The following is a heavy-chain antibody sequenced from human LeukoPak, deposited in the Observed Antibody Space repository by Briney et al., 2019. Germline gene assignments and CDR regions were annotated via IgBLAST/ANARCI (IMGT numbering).Heavy chain of an antibody. CDR3: ARDLSATVTSFDY. CDR2: ISSSSSYI. J-gene: IGHJ4*02. D-gene: IGHD4-17*01. Sequence: PGGSLRLSCAASGFTFSSYSMNWVRQAPGKGLEWVSSISSSSSYIYYADSVKGRFTISRDNAKNSLYLQMNSLRAEDTALYYCARDLSATVTSFDYWGQGTLVTVSS. V-gene: IGHV3-21*04. CDR1: GFTFSSYS.